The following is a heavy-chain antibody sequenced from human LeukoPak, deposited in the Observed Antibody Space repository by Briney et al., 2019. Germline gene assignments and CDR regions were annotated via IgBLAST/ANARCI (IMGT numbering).Heavy chain of an antibody. J-gene: IGHJ4*02. D-gene: IGHD6-19*01. CDR3: TGGTGIGVPGALGDY. CDR1: GFTFSSYE. CDR2: ITTSGTV. V-gene: IGHV3-48*03. Sequence: PGGSLRLSCVASGFTFSSYEMNWVRQAPGKDLEWVSHITTSGTVYYADSVNGGFTISRDNPKNTLFLQMNSLRPEDTAVYYCTGGTGIGVPGALGDYWGQGTLITVSP.